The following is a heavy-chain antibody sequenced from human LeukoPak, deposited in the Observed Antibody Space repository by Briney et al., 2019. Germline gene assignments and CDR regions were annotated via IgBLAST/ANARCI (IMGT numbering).Heavy chain of an antibody. J-gene: IGHJ6*02. CDR1: GFTLSSYS. V-gene: IGHV3-21*01. CDR2: LSSSGSYI. CDR3: ATYTHWVAGDV. Sequence: PGGSLTLSCAASGFTLSSYSMNWVRQAPGKGLEWVSSLSSSGSYIYYADSVKGRFTISRDNAKNSLYLQMNSLTAEDTAVYYCATYTHWVAGDVWGQGTTVTVSS. D-gene: IGHD3-16*01.